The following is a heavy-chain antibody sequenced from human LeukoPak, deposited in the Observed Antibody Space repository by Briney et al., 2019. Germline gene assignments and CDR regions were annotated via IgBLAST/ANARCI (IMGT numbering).Heavy chain of an antibody. CDR1: GGSISSGGFC. J-gene: IGHJ6*02. CDR3: ARLIGGSYYYGVDV. D-gene: IGHD1-14*01. V-gene: IGHV4-31*03. CDR2: IYYSGSA. Sequence: PSETLSLTCTVSGGSISSGGFCWSWIRQHPGKGLEWIGYIYYSGSAYYNPSLESRLTILVDTSRNQFSLNLSSVTAADTAAYYCARLIGGSYYYGVDVWGQGTTVTVSS.